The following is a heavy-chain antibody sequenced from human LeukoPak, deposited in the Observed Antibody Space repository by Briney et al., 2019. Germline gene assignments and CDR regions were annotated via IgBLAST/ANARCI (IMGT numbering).Heavy chain of an antibody. V-gene: IGHV4-38-2*02. CDR1: GYSISSGYY. J-gene: IGHJ4*02. Sequence: SETLSLTCTVSGYSISSGYYWGWIRQPPGKGLEWIGSIYHSGSTYYNPSLKSRVTISVDTSKNQFSLKLSSVTAADTAVYYCARASQQWLVIYFDYWGQGTLVTVSS. CDR3: ARASQQWLVIYFDY. CDR2: IYHSGST. D-gene: IGHD6-19*01.